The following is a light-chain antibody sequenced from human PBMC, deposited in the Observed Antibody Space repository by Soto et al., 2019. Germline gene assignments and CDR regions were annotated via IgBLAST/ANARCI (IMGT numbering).Light chain of an antibody. J-gene: IGKJ3*01. V-gene: IGKV1-5*03. CDR2: KAS. CDR3: EQYDTYPS. Sequence: DIQLTQSPPTLSASVGDRVSITSRASQRITNRLAWYQQKPGKAPNLLIYKASSLESGVPSRFSGSGSGTEFTLTIRGLQPDDFATYYCEQYDTYPSFGPGTRVDIK. CDR1: QRITNR.